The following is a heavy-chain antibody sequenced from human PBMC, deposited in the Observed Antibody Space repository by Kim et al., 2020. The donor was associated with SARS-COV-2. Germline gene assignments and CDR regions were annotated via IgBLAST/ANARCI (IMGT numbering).Heavy chain of an antibody. CDR1: GGSISSSRYY. D-gene: IGHD3-10*01. V-gene: IGHV4-39*07. J-gene: IGHJ6*02. CDR3: AREISGEGGMGV. CDR2: IYYSGIS. Sequence: SETLSLTCTVSGGSISSSRYYWDWIRQPPGKGLEWIGSIYYSGISYYSPSLKSRVTISIDTSKNQFSLRLSSVTAADTAVYYCAREISGEGGMGVWGQGTTVIVSS.